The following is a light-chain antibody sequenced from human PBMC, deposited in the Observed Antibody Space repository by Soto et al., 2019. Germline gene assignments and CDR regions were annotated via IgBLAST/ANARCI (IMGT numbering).Light chain of an antibody. CDR3: QQSLSPPLT. J-gene: IGKJ3*01. Sequence: DIQMTQSPSSLSASVGDRVTIRCRASQSIDNYLNWYQQKPGKAPKLLLYAASTLQSGVPSRFSGSGSRTDFTLTINSLQPEDFASYYCQQSLSPPLTFGPGTRVDIK. V-gene: IGKV1-39*01. CDR1: QSIDNY. CDR2: AAS.